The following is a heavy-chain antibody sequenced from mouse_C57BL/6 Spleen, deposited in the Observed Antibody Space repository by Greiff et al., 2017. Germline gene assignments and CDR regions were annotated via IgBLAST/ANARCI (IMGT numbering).Heavy chain of an antibody. CDR2: ISDGGSYT. D-gene: IGHD1-1*01. J-gene: IGHJ4*01. Sequence: DVKLVESGGGLVKPGGSLKLSCAASGFTFSSYAMSWVRQTPEQRLEWVATISDGGSYTYYPDNVKGRFTISRDNANNNQYLQVSHLTSEDTAVDYCAKDRVDYAMDYWGQGTSVTVSS. V-gene: IGHV5-4*01. CDR3: AKDRVDYAMDY. CDR1: GFTFSSYA.